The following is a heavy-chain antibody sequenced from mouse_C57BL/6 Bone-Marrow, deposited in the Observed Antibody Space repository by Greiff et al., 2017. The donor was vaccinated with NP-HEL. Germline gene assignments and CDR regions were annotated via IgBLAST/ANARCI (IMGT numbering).Heavy chain of an antibody. Sequence: QVQLQQPGAELVMPGASVKLSCKASGYTFTSYWMHWVKQRPGQGLEWIGEIDPSDSYTNYNQKFKGKSTLTVDKSSSTAYMQLSSLTSEDSAVDYCARGGNGGGYFDVWGTGTTVTVSS. J-gene: IGHJ1*03. V-gene: IGHV1-69*01. CDR2: IDPSDSYT. CDR3: ARGGNGGGYFDV. CDR1: GYTFTSYW. D-gene: IGHD1-1*01.